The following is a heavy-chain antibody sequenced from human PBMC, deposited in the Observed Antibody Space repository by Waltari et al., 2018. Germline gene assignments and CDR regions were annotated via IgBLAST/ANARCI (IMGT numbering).Heavy chain of an antibody. V-gene: IGHV4-39*01. D-gene: IGHD3-3*01. J-gene: IGHJ3*02. CDR2: IYYSGST. CDR1: GGSITSSSYY. CDR3: ARRPITICGVDNDAFDI. Sequence: QLQLQESGPGLVKPSETLSLTCTVSGGSITSSSYYWGWIRQPPGKGLEWIGSIYYSGSTYYNPSLKSRVTISVDTSKNQFYLKLSSVTAADTAVYYCARRPITICGVDNDAFDIWGQGTMVTVSS.